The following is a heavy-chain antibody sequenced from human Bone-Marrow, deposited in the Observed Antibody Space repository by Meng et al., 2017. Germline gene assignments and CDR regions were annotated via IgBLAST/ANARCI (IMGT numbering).Heavy chain of an antibody. CDR1: GGYISSSNW. J-gene: IGHJ4*02. Sequence: QVLLQESGPGLVKPSGTLSLTCAVSGGYISSSNWWSWVRQPTGKGLEWIGKIYHSGITIYNPSLKSRVTMSVDNSKNQFSLKLNSMTAADTAVYYCARDPTGGEDHQRVWGQGTLVTVSS. D-gene: IGHD1-14*01. CDR2: IYHSGIT. CDR3: ARDPTGGEDHQRV. V-gene: IGHV4-4*02.